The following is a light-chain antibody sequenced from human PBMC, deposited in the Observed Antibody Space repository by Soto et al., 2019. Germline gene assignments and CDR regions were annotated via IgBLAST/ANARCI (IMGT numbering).Light chain of an antibody. J-gene: IGKJ4*01. CDR1: QSITTY. Sequence: DIQMTQSPSSLSASVGDRVIITCRANQSITTYLSWYQQKPGKAPKLLIYGVSTLLSGVPSRFSGSGSGTDFTLTISGLQREDFASYYCQHTYNTPSSFGGGTKVEIK. CDR2: GVS. CDR3: QHTYNTPSS. V-gene: IGKV1-39*01.